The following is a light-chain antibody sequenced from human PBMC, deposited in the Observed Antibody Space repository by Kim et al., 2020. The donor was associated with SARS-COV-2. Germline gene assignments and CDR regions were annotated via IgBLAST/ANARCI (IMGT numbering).Light chain of an antibody. CDR1: QSVTYNT. J-gene: IGKJ1*01. Sequence: GERANNSRRASQSVTYNTVKWYQQKRGKAPRLLIYAASRRAPGIPDRFSGSGYGTDVTLTISRLEPEDFAVYYCQQYITSPWTFGQGTKVEIK. CDR2: AAS. CDR3: QQYITSPWT. V-gene: IGKV3-20*01.